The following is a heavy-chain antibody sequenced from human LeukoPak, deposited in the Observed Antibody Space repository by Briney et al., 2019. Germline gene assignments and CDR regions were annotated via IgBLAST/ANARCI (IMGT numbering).Heavy chain of an antibody. V-gene: IGHV4-59*08. CDR3: ARSYSSSPTFDY. CDR1: GGSISSYY. D-gene: IGHD6-6*01. Sequence: SETLSLTCTVSGGSISSYYWSWIRQPPGKGLEWIGYIYYSGSTNHNPSLKSRVTISVDTSKNQFSLKLSSVTAADTAVYYCARSYSSSPTFDYWGQGTLVTVSS. J-gene: IGHJ4*02. CDR2: IYYSGST.